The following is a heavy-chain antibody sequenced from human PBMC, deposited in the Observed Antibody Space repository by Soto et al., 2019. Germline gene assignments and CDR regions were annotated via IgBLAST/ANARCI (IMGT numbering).Heavy chain of an antibody. V-gene: IGHV1-69*01. D-gene: IGHD1-1*01. CDR2: ILPLFGTT. J-gene: IGHJ5*02. CDR1: GGTFPSYA. CDR3: ARDSRRTTSPGLSFLDT. Sequence: QVQLVQSGAEVKKPGSSVKVSCKTSGGTFPSYAVSWVRQAPGQGLEWMGGILPLFGTTRFAEKFQGRLSITGDQSTATAFMELSSLRSEDTATYVCARDSRRTTSPGLSFLDTWGQGTRVPVSS.